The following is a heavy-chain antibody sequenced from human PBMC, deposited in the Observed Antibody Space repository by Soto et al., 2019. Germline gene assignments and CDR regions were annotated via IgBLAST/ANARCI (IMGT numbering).Heavy chain of an antibody. D-gene: IGHD3-22*01. Sequence: GESLKISCAASGFTFSSYAMSWVRQAPGKGLEWVSAISGSGGSTYYADSVKGRFTISRDNSKNTLYLQMNSLRAEDTAVYYCAKDPDLLYYYDSSGYSPTFDYWGQGTLVTVSS. CDR2: ISGSGGST. J-gene: IGHJ4*02. CDR3: AKDPDLLYYYDSSGYSPTFDY. CDR1: GFTFSSYA. V-gene: IGHV3-23*01.